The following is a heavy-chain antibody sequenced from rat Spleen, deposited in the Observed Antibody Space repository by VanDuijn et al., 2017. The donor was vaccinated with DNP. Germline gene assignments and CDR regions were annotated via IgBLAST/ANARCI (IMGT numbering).Heavy chain of an antibody. J-gene: IGHJ2*01. CDR3: VGRPPPTRGPFDY. CDR2: ISTGGGNT. V-gene: IGHV5S13*01. D-gene: IGHD1-4*01. Sequence: EVQLVESGGGLVQPGRSLKLSCAASGFTFSNYGMAWVRQTPTKGLEWVASISTGGGNTYYRDSVKGRFVISRDNAENTVYLQMNSLRSEDTATYYCVGRPPPTRGPFDYWGQGVMVTVSS. CDR1: GFTFSNYG.